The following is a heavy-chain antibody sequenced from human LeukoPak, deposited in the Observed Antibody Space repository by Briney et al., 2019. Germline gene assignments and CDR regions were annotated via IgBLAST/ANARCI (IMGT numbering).Heavy chain of an antibody. CDR2: IYYSGST. CDR1: GGSISSGGYY. Sequence: SQTLSLTCTVSGGSISSGGYYWSWIRQHPGKGLEWIGYIYYSGSTYYNPSLKSRVTISVDTSKNQFSLKLSSATAADTAVYYCARGGPGYGGHADYWGQGTLVTVSS. D-gene: IGHD4-23*01. V-gene: IGHV4-31*03. CDR3: ARGGPGYGGHADY. J-gene: IGHJ4*02.